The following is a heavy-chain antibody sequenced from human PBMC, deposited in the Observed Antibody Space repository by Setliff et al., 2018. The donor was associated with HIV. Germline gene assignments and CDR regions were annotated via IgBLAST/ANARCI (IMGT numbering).Heavy chain of an antibody. CDR1: GFTFISYG. J-gene: IGHJ3*02. CDR2: ISFDGSNK. Sequence: PGESLRLSCAASGFTFISYGMHWVRQAPGKGLEWVAVISFDGSNKYYADSVKGRFTISRDNSKNTLYLQMNSLRAEDTAVYYCAKDDVLRNPGAFNIWGQGTMVTVSS. CDR3: AKDDVLRNPGAFNI. V-gene: IGHV3-30*18.